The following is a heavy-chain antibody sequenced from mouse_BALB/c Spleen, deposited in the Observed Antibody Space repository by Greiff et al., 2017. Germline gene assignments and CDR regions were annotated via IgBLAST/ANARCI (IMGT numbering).Heavy chain of an antibody. V-gene: IGHV1S81*02. D-gene: IGHD2-2*01. J-gene: IGHJ4*01. CDR2: INPSNGRT. Sequence: QVHVKQPGAELVKPGASVKLSCKASGYTFTSYWMHWVKQRPGQGLEWIGEINPSNGRTNYNEKFKSKATLTVDKSSSTAYMQLSSLTSEDSAVYYCARGGYPAMDYWGQGTSVTVSS. CDR1: GYTFTSYW. CDR3: ARGGYPAMDY.